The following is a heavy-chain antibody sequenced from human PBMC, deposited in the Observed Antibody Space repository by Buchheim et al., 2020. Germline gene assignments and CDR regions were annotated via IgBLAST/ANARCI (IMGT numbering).Heavy chain of an antibody. Sequence: QSQVVQSGSEVKKPGASVTLSCKASGYSFSSYGITWVRRAPGQGLEWIGWINTYTGFTKYAQKFQGRVTLTTDRPTSTAYMELRSLRSDDTAVYHCARVNSGSAPGRWLDAWGQGTL. CDR3: ARVNSGSAPGRWLDA. CDR1: GYSFSSYG. D-gene: IGHD1-26*01. V-gene: IGHV1-18*01. CDR2: INTYTGFT. J-gene: IGHJ5*02.